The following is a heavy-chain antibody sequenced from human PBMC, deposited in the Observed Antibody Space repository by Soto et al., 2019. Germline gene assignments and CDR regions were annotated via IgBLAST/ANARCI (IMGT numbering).Heavy chain of an antibody. CDR3: APMGV. CDR1: ELTFNSNA. V-gene: IGHV3-23*01. Sequence: PGGSLRLSXAASELTFNSNAMSWAAQVPGMGLEWFQAIRGSDNSTSYAAPWKARFTISRDNSKNTLYLQMSSLSADDTAVYYCAPMGVWGQGTTVTVSS. CDR2: IRGSDNST. J-gene: IGHJ6*02.